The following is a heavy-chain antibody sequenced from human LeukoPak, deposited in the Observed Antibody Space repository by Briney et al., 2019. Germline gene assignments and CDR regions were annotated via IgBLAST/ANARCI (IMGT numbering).Heavy chain of an antibody. V-gene: IGHV1-69*06. CDR2: IIPIFGTA. J-gene: IGHJ6*03. Sequence: GASVKVSCKASGGTFSSYAISWVRQAPGQGLEWMGGIIPIFGTANYAQKFQGRVTITADKSTSTAYMELSSLRSEDTAVYYCATKIPGYCTNGVCYSVRGYYYYYYYMDVWGKGTTVTISS. CDR1: GGTFSSYA. CDR3: ATKIPGYCTNGVCYSVRGYYYYYYYMDV. D-gene: IGHD2-8*01.